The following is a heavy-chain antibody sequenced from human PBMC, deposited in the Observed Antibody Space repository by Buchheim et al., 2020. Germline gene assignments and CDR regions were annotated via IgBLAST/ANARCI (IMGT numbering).Heavy chain of an antibody. CDR3: ARGVWGSYRYVSTDY. D-gene: IGHD3-16*02. J-gene: IGHJ4*02. Sequence: QVQLQQWGAGLLKPSETLSLTCAVYGGSFSGYYWSWIRQPPGKGLEWIGEINHSGSTNYNPSLKSRVTISVDTSKNQFSLKLSSVTAADTAVYYCARGVWGSYRYVSTDYWGQGTL. V-gene: IGHV4-34*01. CDR1: GGSFSGYY. CDR2: INHSGST.